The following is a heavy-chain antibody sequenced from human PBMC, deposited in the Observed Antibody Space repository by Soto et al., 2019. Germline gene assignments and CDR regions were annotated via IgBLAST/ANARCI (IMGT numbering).Heavy chain of an antibody. Sequence: VQLVESGGGVVQPGRSLRLSCAASGFTFSSYGMHWVRQAPGKGLEWVAVISYDGSNKYYADSVKGRFTISRDNSKNTLYLQMNSLRAEDTAVYYCAKSMGLRFLEWLGYFDYWGQGTLVTVSS. V-gene: IGHV3-30*18. CDR3: AKSMGLRFLEWLGYFDY. D-gene: IGHD3-3*01. J-gene: IGHJ4*02. CDR1: GFTFSSYG. CDR2: ISYDGSNK.